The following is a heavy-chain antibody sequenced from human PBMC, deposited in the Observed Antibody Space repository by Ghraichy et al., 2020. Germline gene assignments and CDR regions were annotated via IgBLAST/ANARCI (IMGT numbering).Heavy chain of an antibody. V-gene: IGHV3-7*01. Sequence: SLNISCAASGFTFSSYWMSWVRQAPGKGLEWVANIKQDGSEKYYVDSVKGRFTISRDNAKNSLYLQMNSLRAEDTAVYYCARDGYYDFWSGYWYGMDVWGQGTTVTVSS. CDR2: IKQDGSEK. CDR1: GFTFSSYW. J-gene: IGHJ6*02. D-gene: IGHD3-3*01. CDR3: ARDGYYDFWSGYWYGMDV.